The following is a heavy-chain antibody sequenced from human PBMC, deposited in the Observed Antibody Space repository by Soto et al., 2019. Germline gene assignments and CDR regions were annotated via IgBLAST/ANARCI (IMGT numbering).Heavy chain of an antibody. D-gene: IGHD1-20*01. Sequence: QVQLVQSGAEVKKPGSSVKVSCKASGGTFSSYAISWVRQAPGQGLEWMGGIIPIFGTANYAQKFQGRVTITADESTSTAYMELSSLRSEDTAVYYCAQAGNNWIKTPFDYWGQGTLVTVSS. V-gene: IGHV1-69*12. J-gene: IGHJ4*02. CDR1: GGTFSSYA. CDR2: IIPIFGTA. CDR3: AQAGNNWIKTPFDY.